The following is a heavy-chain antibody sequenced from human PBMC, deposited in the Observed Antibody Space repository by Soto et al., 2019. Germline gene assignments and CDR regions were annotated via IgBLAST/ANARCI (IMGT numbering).Heavy chain of an antibody. CDR2: INPRDGAA. CDR3: ARGSGVRTAVLAY. CDR1: GYAFTSYY. Sequence: QVQLVQSGAEVKKPGASVKVSCRASGYAFTSYYIHWVRQAPGQGLEWMAMINPRDGAATYAHSFQGRLTVTRDTARNVVDMEVSSLRFDDTAMHYCARGSGVRTAVLAYWGQGTLITVSS. D-gene: IGHD2-21*02. V-gene: IGHV1-46*01. J-gene: IGHJ4*02.